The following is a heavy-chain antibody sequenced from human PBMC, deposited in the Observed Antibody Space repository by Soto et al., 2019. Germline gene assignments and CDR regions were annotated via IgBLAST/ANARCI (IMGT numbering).Heavy chain of an antibody. CDR2: INAGNGNT. J-gene: IGHJ4*02. CDR3: ARGEFLSYDDY. D-gene: IGHD3-16*01. CDR1: GYTFTSYA. Sequence: QVQLVQSGAEVKKPGASVKVSCKASGYTFTSYAMHWVRQAPGQRLEWMGCINAGNGNTKYSQKFQGRVTITRDTSASTAYMELSSLRSEDTAVYYCARGEFLSYDDYWGQGTLVTVSS. V-gene: IGHV1-3*01.